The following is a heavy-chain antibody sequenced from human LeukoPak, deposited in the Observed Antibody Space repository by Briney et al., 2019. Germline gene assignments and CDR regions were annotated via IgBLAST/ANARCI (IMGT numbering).Heavy chain of an antibody. CDR1: GFTFSDYY. J-gene: IGHJ4*02. V-gene: IGHV3-11*01. D-gene: IGHD6-13*01. CDR3: ARGYPGYSSDY. CDR2: ISSSGTTI. Sequence: GGSLRLSCAASGFTFSDYYMNWIRQAPGKGLEWVSYISSSGTTIYYADSVRGRFTISRDNAKNSLYLQMNSLRAEDTAVYYCARGYPGYSSDYWGQRTLVTVSS.